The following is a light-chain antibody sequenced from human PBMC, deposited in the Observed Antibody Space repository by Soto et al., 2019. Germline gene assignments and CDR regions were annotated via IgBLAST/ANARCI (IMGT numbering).Light chain of an antibody. CDR3: SSYTSSSTVV. Sequence: QSVLTRPASVSGSPGQSITISCTGTSSDVGGYNYVSWYQQLPGKAPKLMIYEVSKRPSGVSNRVSGSKSGNTASLTISGLQAEDEGDYYCSSYTSSSTVVFGGGTKLTVL. CDR1: SSDVGGYNY. V-gene: IGLV2-14*01. J-gene: IGLJ2*01. CDR2: EVS.